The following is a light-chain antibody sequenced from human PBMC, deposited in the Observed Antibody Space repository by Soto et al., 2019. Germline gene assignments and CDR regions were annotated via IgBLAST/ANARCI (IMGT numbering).Light chain of an antibody. Sequence: DIVMTQSPDSLAVSLGERATINCKSSQSVLYSSNNENYLAWYQQKPGQPPQLLIYWASTRESGVPDRFSGSGSGTDFTLTISSLQAEDVAVYYCQQYYTTPRTFGQGTKVEIK. CDR2: WAS. V-gene: IGKV4-1*01. CDR1: QSVLYSSNNENY. CDR3: QQYYTTPRT. J-gene: IGKJ1*01.